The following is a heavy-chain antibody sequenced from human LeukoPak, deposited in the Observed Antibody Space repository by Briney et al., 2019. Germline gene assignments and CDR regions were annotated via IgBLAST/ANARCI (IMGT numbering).Heavy chain of an antibody. Sequence: ASVKVSYKASGYTFTGYYMHWVRQAPGQGLEWMGWINPNSGGTNYAQKFQGRVTMTRDTSISTAYMELSRLRSDDTAVYYCASPSSSWYNDAFDIWGQGTMVTVSS. J-gene: IGHJ3*02. CDR2: INPNSGGT. CDR3: ASPSSSWYNDAFDI. V-gene: IGHV1-2*02. CDR1: GYTFTGYY. D-gene: IGHD6-13*01.